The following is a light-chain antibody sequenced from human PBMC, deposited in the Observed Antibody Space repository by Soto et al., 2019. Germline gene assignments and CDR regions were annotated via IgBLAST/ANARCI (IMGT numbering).Light chain of an antibody. CDR3: QQYGVSPRT. CDR2: DAS. CDR1: QSISSFY. Sequence: EIVLTQSPGTLSLSPGERATLSCRASQSISSFYLAWYQQTPGQAPRLLIYDASSRAAGIPDRFSGGGSGTDFTLTISRLEPEDFGVYYCQQYGVSPRTFGQGTKVEIK. V-gene: IGKV3-20*01. J-gene: IGKJ1*01.